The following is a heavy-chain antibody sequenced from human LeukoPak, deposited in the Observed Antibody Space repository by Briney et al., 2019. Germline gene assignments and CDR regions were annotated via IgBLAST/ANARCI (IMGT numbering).Heavy chain of an antibody. J-gene: IGHJ4*02. CDR1: GFTFSSYA. V-gene: IGHV3-23*01. D-gene: IGHD2-8*01. CDR2: ISGSGGST. Sequence: QPGGSLRLSCAASGFTFSSYAMSWVRQAPGKGLEGVSAISGSGGSTYYADSVKGRFTISRDNSKNTLYLQMNSLRAEDTAVYYCAKDLIVLMVYAQGDFDYWGQGTLVTVSS. CDR3: AKDLIVLMVYAQGDFDY.